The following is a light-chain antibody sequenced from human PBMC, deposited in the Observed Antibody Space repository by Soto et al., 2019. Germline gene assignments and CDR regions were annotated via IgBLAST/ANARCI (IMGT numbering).Light chain of an antibody. CDR1: QSVSSN. V-gene: IGKV3-15*01. J-gene: IGKJ2*01. CDR2: GAS. Sequence: EIVMTQSPATLSVSPGERATLSCRASQSVSSNLAWYQQKPGQAPRLLIYGASTRATGIPARFSGSRSGTEVSQMVTSEQFANFAVFYLNKDNNCTVNTFGQVKKLEIK. CDR3: NKDNNCTVNT.